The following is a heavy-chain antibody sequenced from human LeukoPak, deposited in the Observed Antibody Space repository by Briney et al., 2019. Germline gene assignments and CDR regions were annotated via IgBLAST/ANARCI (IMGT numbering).Heavy chain of an antibody. CDR2: IKKSAIHI. CDR3: AAGAAWLTDW. V-gene: IGHV3-7*01. CDR1: GFTFSNYW. D-gene: IGHD6-19*01. Sequence: PGGSLIISCAASGFTFSNYWINSLRQAPAKGLEWVPTIKKSAIHILYVDSVKGRFTISRDNAKNSLYLQMNSLRAEDTAVYYSAAGAAWLTDWWGQATLVTVSS. J-gene: IGHJ4*02.